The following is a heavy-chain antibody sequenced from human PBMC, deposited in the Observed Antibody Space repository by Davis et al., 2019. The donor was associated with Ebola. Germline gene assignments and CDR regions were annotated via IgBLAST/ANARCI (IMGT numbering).Heavy chain of an antibody. CDR1: GASISSTNW. CDR2: IYHSGST. CDR3: ARDFSVGTTGSYQYAIDV. Sequence: MPSETLSLTCAVSGASISSTNWWRWVRQSPGKGLEWIGEIYHSGSTNYNPSLQSRITISVDKSKNQFSLNLSSVTAADTAVYYCARDFSVGTTGSYQYAIDVWGQGTTVTVSS. D-gene: IGHD1-26*01. J-gene: IGHJ6*02. V-gene: IGHV4-4*02.